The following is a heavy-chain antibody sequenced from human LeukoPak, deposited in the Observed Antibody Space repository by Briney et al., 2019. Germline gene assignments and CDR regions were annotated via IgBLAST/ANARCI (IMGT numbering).Heavy chain of an antibody. Sequence: GGSLRLSCAASGFTFSSYAMHWVRQAPGKGLEWVAFIRYDGSNKYYADSVKGRFTISRDNSKNTLNLQMNSLRAEDTAVYYCAKDPTHYRVWDYYETIGLSYWGQGTLVTVSS. CDR1: GFTFSSYA. CDR3: AKDPTHYRVWDYYETIGLSY. D-gene: IGHD3-22*01. J-gene: IGHJ4*02. CDR2: IRYDGSNK. V-gene: IGHV3-30*02.